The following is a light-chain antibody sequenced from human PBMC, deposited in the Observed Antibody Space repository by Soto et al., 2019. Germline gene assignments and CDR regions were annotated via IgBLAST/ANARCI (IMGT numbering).Light chain of an antibody. J-gene: IGKJ5*01. V-gene: IGKV3-15*01. CDR1: QSVSSN. CDR2: GAS. CDR3: QQYYYWPT. Sequence: EIVMTQSPATLSVSPGERATLSCRASQSVSSNLAWYQQKPGQAPRLLIYGASTRATGIPARFSGSGSGTKFTLTISSLQSEDFAVYYCQQYYYWPTFGQGTRLEIK.